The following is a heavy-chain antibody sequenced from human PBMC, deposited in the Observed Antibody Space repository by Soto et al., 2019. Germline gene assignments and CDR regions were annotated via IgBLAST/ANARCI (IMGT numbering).Heavy chain of an antibody. V-gene: IGHV4-39*01. CDR2: IYYSGST. CDR1: GGSISSSSYY. D-gene: IGHD2-21*02. J-gene: IGHJ4*02. CDR3: ARPGVTTGFFDY. Sequence: QLQLQESGPGLVKPSETLSLTCTVSGGSISSSSYYWGWIRQPPGKGLEWIGSIYYSGSTYYNPSLKSRVTIPVDTSKNQFSLKLSSVTAADTAVYYCARPGVTTGFFDYWGQGTLVTVSS.